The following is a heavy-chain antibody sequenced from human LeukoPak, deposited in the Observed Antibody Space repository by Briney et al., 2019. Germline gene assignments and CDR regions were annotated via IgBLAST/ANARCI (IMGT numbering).Heavy chain of an antibody. CDR3: ARDWTGGSGSIGVVWFDP. D-gene: IGHD3-10*01. CDR1: GGTFSSYA. V-gene: IGHV1-69*13. J-gene: IGHJ5*02. Sequence: SVKVSCKASGGTFSSYAISWVRQAPGQGLEWMGGIIPIFGTANYAQKFQGRVTITADESTSTAYMELSSLRSEDTAVYYCARDWTGGSGSIGVVWFDPWGQGTLSPSPQ. CDR2: IIPIFGTA.